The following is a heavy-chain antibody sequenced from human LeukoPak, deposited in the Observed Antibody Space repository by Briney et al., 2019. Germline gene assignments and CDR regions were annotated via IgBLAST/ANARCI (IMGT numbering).Heavy chain of an antibody. CDR1: GYTFTSYG. J-gene: IGHJ3*02. D-gene: IGHD3-22*01. CDR3: ARALEDDSSGYDAFDI. Sequence: GASVKVSCKASGYTFTSYGISWVRQAPGQGLEWMGWISAYNGNTNYAQKLQGRVTMTTDTSTSTAYMELRSLRSDDTAVYYCARALEDDSSGYDAFDIWGQGTMVTVSS. V-gene: IGHV1-18*01. CDR2: ISAYNGNT.